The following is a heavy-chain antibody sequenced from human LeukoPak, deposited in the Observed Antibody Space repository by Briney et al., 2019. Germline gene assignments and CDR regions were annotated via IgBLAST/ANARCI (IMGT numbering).Heavy chain of an antibody. V-gene: IGHV4-34*01. CDR2: INHSGST. D-gene: IGHD3-3*01. Sequence: PSETLSLTCAVYDGSFSGYYWSWIRQPPGKGLEWIGEINHSGSTNHNPSLKSRVTISLGTSKSQFSLKVRYVTAADTAVYYCARGLNDSWTGENYWGQGTLVTVSS. J-gene: IGHJ4*02. CDR3: ARGLNDSWTGENY. CDR1: DGSFSGYY.